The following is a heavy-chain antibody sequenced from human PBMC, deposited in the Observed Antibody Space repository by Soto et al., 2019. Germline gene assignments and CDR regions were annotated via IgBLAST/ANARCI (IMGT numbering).Heavy chain of an antibody. V-gene: IGHV3-11*05. J-gene: IGHJ6*02. CDR1: GFTFSDYY. CDR2: ISSSSSYT. D-gene: IGHD2-2*01. CDR3: ARIGYCSSTSCRPPYYYYGMDV. Sequence: QVQLVESGGGLVKPGGSLRLSCAASGFTFSDYYMSWIRQAPGKGLEWVSYISSSSSYTNYADSVKGRFTISRDNAKNSLYLQMNRLRAEDTAVYYCARIGYCSSTSCRPPYYYYGMDVWGQGTTVTVSS.